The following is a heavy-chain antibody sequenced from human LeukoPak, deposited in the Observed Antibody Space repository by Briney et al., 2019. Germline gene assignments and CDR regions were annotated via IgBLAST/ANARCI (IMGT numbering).Heavy chain of an antibody. CDR2: ISSYNGNT. CDR3: ARRVAVARKHAFDI. CDR1: GYTFTSYG. V-gene: IGHV1-18*01. Sequence: GASVKVSCKASGYTFTSYGISWVRQAPGQGLGWMGWISSYNGNTNYAQKLQGRVTMSTDTSTGTAYMELRSLRSDDTAVYYCARRVAVARKHAFDIWGHQINVTVSS. D-gene: IGHD6-19*01. J-gene: IGHJ3*02.